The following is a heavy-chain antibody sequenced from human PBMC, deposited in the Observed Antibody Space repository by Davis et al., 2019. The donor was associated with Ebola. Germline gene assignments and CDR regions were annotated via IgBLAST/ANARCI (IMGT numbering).Heavy chain of an antibody. J-gene: IGHJ5*02. CDR3: AKGIVVAADGSPWFDP. Sequence: GESLKISCSASGFTFSSFAMTWVRQAPGKGLEYVSAISSSGGVTYYADSVKGRFTISRDNSKNTVDLQMNSLRPEDTSVYYCAKGIVVAADGSPWFDPWGQGTQVTVSS. D-gene: IGHD2-15*01. CDR1: GFTFSSFA. CDR2: ISSSGGVT. V-gene: IGHV3-64*04.